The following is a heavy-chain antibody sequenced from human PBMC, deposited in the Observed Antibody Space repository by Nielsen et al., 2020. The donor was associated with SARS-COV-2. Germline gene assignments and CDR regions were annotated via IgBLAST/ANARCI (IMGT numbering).Heavy chain of an antibody. J-gene: IGHJ6*02. CDR2: ISSSSSTI. CDR3: AREGSSPPPNYYYYGMDV. Sequence: GEPLKTSRAPSGFTFISYSMNWVRQAPGKGLEWDSYISSSSSTIYYADSVKSRFTISRDKAKNSLYLQMNSLRDEDTAVYYCAREGSSPPPNYYYYGMDVWGQGTTVTVSS. CDR1: GFTFISYS. D-gene: IGHD2-15*01. V-gene: IGHV3-48*02.